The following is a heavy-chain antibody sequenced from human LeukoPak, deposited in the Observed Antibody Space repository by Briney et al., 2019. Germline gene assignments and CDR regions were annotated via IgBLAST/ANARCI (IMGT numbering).Heavy chain of an antibody. Sequence: GGSLRLSCAASGFTFSSYSMNWVRQAPGKGLEWVSSISSSSSYIYYADSVKGRFTISRDNAKNSLYLQMNSLRAEDTAVYHCARDEAAAGTFLDYWGQGTLVTVSS. V-gene: IGHV3-21*01. CDR3: ARDEAAAGTFLDY. J-gene: IGHJ4*02. CDR1: GFTFSSYS. D-gene: IGHD6-13*01. CDR2: ISSSSSYI.